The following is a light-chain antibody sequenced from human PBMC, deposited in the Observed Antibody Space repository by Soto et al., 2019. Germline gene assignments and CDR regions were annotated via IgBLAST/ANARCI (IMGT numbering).Light chain of an antibody. CDR2: AAS. Sequence: DIQLTQSPSFLSASVGDRVTITCRASQGLSSDLQKPGKAPKLLIYAASTLQSGVPSRFSGSGSGTEFTLTISSLQPEDFATYYCQQLNSYPITFGQGTRLEIK. V-gene: IGKV1-9*01. J-gene: IGKJ5*01. CDR1: QGLSSD. CDR3: QQLNSYPIT.